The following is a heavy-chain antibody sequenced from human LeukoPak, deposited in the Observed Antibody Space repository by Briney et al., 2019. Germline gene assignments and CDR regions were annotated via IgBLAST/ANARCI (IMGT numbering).Heavy chain of an antibody. V-gene: IGHV3-9*01. CDR1: GFTFENYA. CDR2: IRWNGSDI. D-gene: IGHD3/OR15-3a*01. Sequence: PGGSLRLSCAASGFTFENYAMHWVRQPPGKGLEWVSGIRWNGSDIGYADSVKGRFTISRDDAKNSLYLQINSLRTEDTALYYCTKDTSRTGRHRGAFDIWGQGTMVTVSS. J-gene: IGHJ3*02. CDR3: TKDTSRTGRHRGAFDI.